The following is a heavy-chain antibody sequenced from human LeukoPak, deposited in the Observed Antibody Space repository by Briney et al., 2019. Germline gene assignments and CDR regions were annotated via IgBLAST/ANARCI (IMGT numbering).Heavy chain of an antibody. CDR3: ARVGVMITFGGVIVPNWFDP. V-gene: IGHV4-38-2*02. J-gene: IGHJ5*02. D-gene: IGHD3-16*02. Sequence: PSETLSLTCTVSGYSISSGYYWGWIRQPPGKGLEWIGSIYHSGSTYYNPSLKSRVTISVDTSKNHFSLKLSSVTAADTAVYYCARVGVMITFGGVIVPNWFDPWGQGTLVTVSS. CDR1: GYSISSGYY. CDR2: IYHSGST.